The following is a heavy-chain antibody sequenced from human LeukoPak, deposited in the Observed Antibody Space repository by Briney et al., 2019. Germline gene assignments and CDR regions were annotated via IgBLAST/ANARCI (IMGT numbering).Heavy chain of an antibody. D-gene: IGHD1-20*01. CDR3: ARAITGSSAFDI. J-gene: IGHJ3*02. CDR2: ISYDGSNK. CDR1: GFTFSSYA. V-gene: IGHV3-30-3*01. Sequence: GGSLRLSCAASGFTFSSYAMHWVRQAPGKGLEWVAVISYDGSNKYYADSVKGRFTISRDNSKNTLYLQMNSLRAEDTAVYYCARAITGSSAFDIWGQGTMVTVSS.